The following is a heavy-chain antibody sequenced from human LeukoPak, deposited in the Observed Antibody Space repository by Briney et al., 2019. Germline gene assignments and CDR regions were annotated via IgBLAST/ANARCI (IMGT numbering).Heavy chain of an antibody. J-gene: IGHJ3*02. CDR2: ISGSGGST. V-gene: IGHV3-23*01. CDR1: GFTFSTYA. D-gene: IGHD2-21*01. CDR3: AKDRYWNRGGDGI. Sequence: PGGSLRLSCAASGFTFSTYAMSWVRQAPGKGLEWVSGISGSGGSTYYTDSVKGRFTISRDNSKNTLYLQMNSLRAEDTAVYYCAKDRYWNRGGDGIRGQETMVIVSS.